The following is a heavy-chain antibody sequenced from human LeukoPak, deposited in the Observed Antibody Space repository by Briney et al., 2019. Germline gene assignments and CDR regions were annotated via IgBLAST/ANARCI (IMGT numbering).Heavy chain of an antibody. CDR1: GDTFTSYG. J-gene: IGHJ4*02. D-gene: IGHD1-7*01. CDR3: ARWNFTYLIDY. Sequence: ASVKVSCKASGDTFTSYGISWVRQAPGQGLEWMGWISPYNGNTNYAQKLQGRVTMTTDTSTSTAYMELRSLRSDDTAVYYCARWNFTYLIDYWGQGTLVTVSS. V-gene: IGHV1-18*01. CDR2: ISPYNGNT.